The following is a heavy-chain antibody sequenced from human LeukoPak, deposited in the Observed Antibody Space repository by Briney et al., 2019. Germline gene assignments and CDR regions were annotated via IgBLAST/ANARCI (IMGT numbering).Heavy chain of an antibody. CDR1: GGSFSGYY. CDR2: ISGSGGST. CDR3: AKEEQSFQFDY. V-gene: IGHV3-23*01. Sequence: ETLSLTCAVYGGSFSGYYWSWVRQAPGKGLEWVSAISGSGGSTYYADSVKGRFTISRDNSKNTLYLQMNSLRAEDTAVYYCAKEEQSFQFDYWGQGTLVTVSS. J-gene: IGHJ4*02. D-gene: IGHD1-26*01.